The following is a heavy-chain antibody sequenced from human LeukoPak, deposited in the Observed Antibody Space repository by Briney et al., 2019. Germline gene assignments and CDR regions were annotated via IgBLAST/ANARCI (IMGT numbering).Heavy chain of an antibody. CDR1: GFTFSNYA. J-gene: IGHJ6*02. Sequence: GGSLRLSCAASGFTFSNYAMTWVRQAPGKGLEWVSTISGSGDNTYYADSVKGRFTISRDNSKNTLFLQMNSPRAEDTAVYYCAKKTVTTDYYYYGMDVWGQGTTVTVSS. D-gene: IGHD4-17*01. V-gene: IGHV3-23*01. CDR2: ISGSGDNT. CDR3: AKKTVTTDYYYYGMDV.